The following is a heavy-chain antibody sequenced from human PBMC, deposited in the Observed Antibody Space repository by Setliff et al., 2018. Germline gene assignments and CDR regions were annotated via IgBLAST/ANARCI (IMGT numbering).Heavy chain of an antibody. CDR1: GGFIRDYY. CDR3: ARGRYYDHLWESFRYNWFDP. D-gene: IGHD3-16*02. V-gene: IGHV4-34*01. J-gene: IGHJ5*02. CDR2: INHSGST. Sequence: PSETLSLTCTASGGFIRDYYWNWIRQSPGKGLEWIGEINHSGSTNYNPSLKSRVTMSVDTSKNQFSLRLTSVTAADMAVFYCARGRYYDHLWESFRYNWFDPWGQGTLVTVSS.